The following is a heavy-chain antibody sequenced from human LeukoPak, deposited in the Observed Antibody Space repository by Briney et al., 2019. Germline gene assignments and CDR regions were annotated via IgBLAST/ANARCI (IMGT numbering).Heavy chain of an antibody. CDR1: GFTFTDYW. J-gene: IGHJ4*02. D-gene: IGHD3-22*01. V-gene: IGHV3-74*01. Sequence: GGSLRLSCAASGFTFTDYWMHWVRQVPGKVLVWLSRISKEGDNAVYADFAKGRFTMSRDNAKKTVYLQLTTLRPDDTALYYCARGGYSGSYYRFSWGRGTLVTVSS. CDR3: ARGGYSGSYYRFS. CDR2: ISKEGDNA.